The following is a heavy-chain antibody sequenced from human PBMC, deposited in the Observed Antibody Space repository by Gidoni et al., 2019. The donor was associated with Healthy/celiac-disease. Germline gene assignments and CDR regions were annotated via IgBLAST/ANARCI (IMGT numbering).Heavy chain of an antibody. CDR2: IIPIFGTA. CDR1: GGTFSRYA. J-gene: IGHJ3*02. Sequence: QVQLVQSGAEVKKPGSSVKVSCKASGGTFSRYAISWVRQAPGQGLEWMGGIIPIFGTANYAQKFQGRVTITADESTSTAYMELSSLRSEDTAVYDCARDSPPPTTSGAFDIWGQGTMVTVSS. V-gene: IGHV1-69*01. D-gene: IGHD4-17*01. CDR3: ARDSPPPTTSGAFDI.